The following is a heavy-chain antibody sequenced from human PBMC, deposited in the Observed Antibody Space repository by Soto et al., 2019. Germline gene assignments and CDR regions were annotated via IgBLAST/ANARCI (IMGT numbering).Heavy chain of an antibody. Sequence: QVQLQESGPGLVKPSETLSLTCTVSGGSISSYYWSWIRQPPGKGLEWIGYIYYSGTTTYNPSLKSRVTXSVDTXXXXFSLXXXXXXXADTAVYYCSRTDGSWFNGMDVWGQGTTVTVSS. CDR1: GGSISSYY. CDR2: IYYSGTT. D-gene: IGHD2-15*01. J-gene: IGHJ6*02. CDR3: SRTDGSWFNGMDV. V-gene: IGHV4-59*01.